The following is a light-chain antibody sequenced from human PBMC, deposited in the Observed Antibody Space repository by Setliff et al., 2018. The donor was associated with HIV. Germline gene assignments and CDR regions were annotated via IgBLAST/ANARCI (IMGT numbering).Light chain of an antibody. Sequence: QSVLTQPRSVSGSPGQSVTISCTGTSSDVGGYHYVSWYQQHPGKAPKLMIYDVSKRPSGVPNRFSGSKSGNTASLTISGLQAEDESDYYCCSYAGGYILDFSGGTKSPS. CDR3: CSYAGGYILD. V-gene: IGLV2-11*01. J-gene: IGLJ2*01. CDR2: DVS. CDR1: SSDVGGYHY.